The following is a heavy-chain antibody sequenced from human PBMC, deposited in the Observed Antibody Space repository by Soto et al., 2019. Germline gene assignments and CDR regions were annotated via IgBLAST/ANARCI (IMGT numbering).Heavy chain of an antibody. J-gene: IGHJ4*02. D-gene: IGHD3-10*02. CDR3: ASYIRGELRGESYYFDY. V-gene: IGHV4-31*03. Sequence: SETLSLTCTVSGGSISSGGYYWSWIRQHPGKGLEWIGYIYYSGSTYYNPSLKSRVTISVDTSKNQFSLKLSSVTAADTAVYYCASYIRGELRGESYYFDYWGQGTLVTVSS. CDR1: GGSISSGGYY. CDR2: IYYSGST.